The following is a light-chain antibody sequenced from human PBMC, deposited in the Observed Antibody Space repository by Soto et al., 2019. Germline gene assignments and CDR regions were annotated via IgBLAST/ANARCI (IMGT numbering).Light chain of an antibody. J-gene: IGKJ5*01. CDR3: MQGTHWPIT. V-gene: IGKV2-30*02. CDR2: KVS. CDR1: QSVVLSDGIAY. Sequence: EVVMTQSPLSLPVTLWHPASICCRSNQSVVLSDGIAYFSWFQQRPGRSPRRLIYKVSNRDSGVPARFSGSGSGTDFALKISRVEAEDVGVYYCMQGTHWPITFGQGTRLEI.